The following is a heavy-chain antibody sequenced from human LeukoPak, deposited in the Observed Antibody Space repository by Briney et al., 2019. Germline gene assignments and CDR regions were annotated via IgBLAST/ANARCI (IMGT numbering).Heavy chain of an antibody. CDR3: ARQEGFRRDGYNYYFDY. Sequence: PGGSLRLSCAASGFTFTTYEMNWVRQAPGKGLEWVSSISSSSSYIYYADSVKGRFTISRDNAKNSLYLQMNSLRAEDTAVYYCARQEGFRRDGYNYYFDYWGQGTLVTVSS. V-gene: IGHV3-21*01. CDR2: ISSSSSYI. CDR1: GFTFTTYE. J-gene: IGHJ4*02. D-gene: IGHD5-24*01.